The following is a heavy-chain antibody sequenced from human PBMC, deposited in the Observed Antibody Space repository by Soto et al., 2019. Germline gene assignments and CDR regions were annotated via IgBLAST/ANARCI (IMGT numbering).Heavy chain of an antibody. CDR1: GYTFTSYY. Sequence: ASVKVSFKASGYTFTSYYMYWVRHAPGQGLEWMGIINPSGGSTSYAQKFQGRVTMTRDTSTSTVYMELSSLRSEDTAVYYCASGGIAAAGAFYYYYYYGMDVWGQGTTVTVS. CDR2: INPSGGST. V-gene: IGHV1-46*01. J-gene: IGHJ6*02. D-gene: IGHD6-13*01. CDR3: ASGGIAAAGAFYYYYYYGMDV.